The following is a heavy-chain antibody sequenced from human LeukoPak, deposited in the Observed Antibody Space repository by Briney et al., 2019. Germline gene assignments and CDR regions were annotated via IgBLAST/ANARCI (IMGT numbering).Heavy chain of an antibody. J-gene: IGHJ5*02. CDR2: IIPILGIA. Sequence: SVKVSCKASGGTFSSYAISWVRQAPGQGLEWMGRIIPILGIANYAQKFQGRVTITADKSTSTAYMELSSLRSEDTAVYYCARDLFPADWFDPWGQGTLVTVSS. CDR1: GGTFSSYA. CDR3: ARDLFPADWFDP. V-gene: IGHV1-69*04.